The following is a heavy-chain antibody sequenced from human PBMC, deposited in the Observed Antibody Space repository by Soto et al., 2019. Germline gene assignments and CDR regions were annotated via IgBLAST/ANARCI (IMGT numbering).Heavy chain of an antibody. J-gene: IGHJ4*02. CDR1: GDRLSESSVF. D-gene: IGHD1-1*01. Sequence: SETLLLTWPISGDRLSESSVFWNWIRQSPSRGLEWLGGTNYGSKWYYAYAEPVRSRITISADTAKNQFSLHLTYMTAEGTALNYWARDGNWRLDHWGQGALVTVSS. V-gene: IGHV6-1*01. CDR3: ARDGNWRLDH. CDR2: TNYGSKWYY.